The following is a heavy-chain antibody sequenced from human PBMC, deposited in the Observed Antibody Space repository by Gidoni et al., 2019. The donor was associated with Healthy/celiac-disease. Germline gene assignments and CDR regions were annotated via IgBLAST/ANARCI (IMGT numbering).Heavy chain of an antibody. V-gene: IGHV3-33*01. CDR1: GFTFSSYG. CDR3: ARDGRPQSDAFDI. CDR2: IWYDGSNK. Sequence: QVQLVESGGGVVQPGRSLRLSCAASGFTFSSYGMHWVRQAPGKGLEWVAVIWYDGSNKYYADSMKGRFTIARDNSKNTLYLQMNSLRAEDTAVYYCARDGRPQSDAFDIWGQGTMVTVSS. J-gene: IGHJ3*02.